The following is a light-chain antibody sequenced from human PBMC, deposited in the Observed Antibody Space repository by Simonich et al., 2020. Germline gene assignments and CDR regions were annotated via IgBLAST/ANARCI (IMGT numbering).Light chain of an antibody. CDR1: SSDVGGYNY. Sequence: QSALTQPPSASGSPGQSVTISCTGTSSDVGGYNYVSWYQQHPGKAPTLMIYEVRKRTSGVPDRFSGSKSGNTASLTVSGLQAEDEADYYCSSYAGSNNLVFGGGTKLTVL. CDR3: SSYAGSNNLV. CDR2: EVR. V-gene: IGLV2-8*01. J-gene: IGLJ2*01.